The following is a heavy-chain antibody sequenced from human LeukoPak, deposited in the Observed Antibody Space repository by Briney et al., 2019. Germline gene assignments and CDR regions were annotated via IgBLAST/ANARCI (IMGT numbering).Heavy chain of an antibody. Sequence: SETLSLTCTVSGGSTSGRYWTWIRQPPGKGLEWIGDIHYDGRTNYNPSFERRVIISLDTSNNQFSLNLKSVTAADTAAYYCARLVNYGYSDYWGQGTLVTVS. D-gene: IGHD3-22*01. CDR1: GGSTSGRY. CDR3: ARLVNYGYSDY. V-gene: IGHV4-59*11. CDR2: IHYDGRT. J-gene: IGHJ4*02.